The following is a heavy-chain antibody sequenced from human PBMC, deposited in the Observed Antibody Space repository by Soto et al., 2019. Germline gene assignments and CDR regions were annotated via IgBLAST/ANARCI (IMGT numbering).Heavy chain of an antibody. CDR3: ASFRNYLLDYYYYGMDV. Sequence: ASETLSLTCTFSGGSISSGGYYWSWIRQHPGKGLEWIGYIYYSGSTYYNPSLKSRVTISVDTSKNQFSLKLSSVTAADTAVYYCASFRNYLLDYYYYGMDVWGQGTTVTVSS. J-gene: IGHJ6*02. V-gene: IGHV4-31*03. CDR2: IYYSGST. D-gene: IGHD4-4*01. CDR1: GGSISSGGYY.